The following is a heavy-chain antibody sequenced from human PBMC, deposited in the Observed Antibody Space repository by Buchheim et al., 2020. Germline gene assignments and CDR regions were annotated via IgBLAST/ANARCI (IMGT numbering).Heavy chain of an antibody. CDR3: ARGTRDYYGMDV. Sequence: EVQLVESGGGLVQLGGSLRLSCAASGFTFSSYWMTWVRQAPGKGLEWVANIKEDGSEGYYVDSVKGRFTISRDNAMNSLFLQMSSLRAEDTAVYYCARGTRDYYGMDVWGQGTT. J-gene: IGHJ6*02. V-gene: IGHV3-7*01. CDR2: IKEDGSEG. CDR1: GFTFSSYW.